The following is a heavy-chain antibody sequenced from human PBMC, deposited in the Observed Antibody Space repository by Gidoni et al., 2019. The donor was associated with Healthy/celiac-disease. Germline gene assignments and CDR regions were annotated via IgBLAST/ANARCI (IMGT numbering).Heavy chain of an antibody. V-gene: IGHV3-23*01. J-gene: IGHJ4*02. D-gene: IGHD4-17*01. CDR3: AKNGDVFGDSHFDY. CDR1: GCTFSSDA. CDR2: IIGSAGST. Sequence: EVELLESGGGLVQPGGYLRLPCAASGCTFSSDAMSWVRQAPGKGLEWVSAIIGSAGSTYYADSVKARFTISRDNSTNTLYLQMNSLRAEDTAVYYCAKNGDVFGDSHFDYWGQGTLVTFSS.